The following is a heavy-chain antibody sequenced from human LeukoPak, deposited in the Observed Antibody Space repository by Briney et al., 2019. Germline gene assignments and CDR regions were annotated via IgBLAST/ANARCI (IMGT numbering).Heavy chain of an antibody. Sequence: GASVKVSCKVSGYTLTELSMHWVRQAPGKGLEWMGGFGPEDGETIYAQKFQGWVTMTRDTSISTAYMELSRLRSDDTAVYYCARDLETYSGYDSYGMDVWGQGTTVTVSS. CDR1: GYTLTELS. CDR3: ARDLETYSGYDSYGMDV. V-gene: IGHV1-24*01. CDR2: FGPEDGET. D-gene: IGHD5-12*01. J-gene: IGHJ6*02.